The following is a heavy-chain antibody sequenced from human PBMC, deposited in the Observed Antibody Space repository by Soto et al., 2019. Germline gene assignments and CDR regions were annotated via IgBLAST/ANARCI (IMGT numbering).Heavy chain of an antibody. CDR3: AKSPARDYVFWSGYPGAVDYGMDV. Sequence: GGSLRLSCAASGFMFNNYAMSWVRQAPGKGLEWVSAISGSGYSPYYADSVKGRFTISRDNSWNTLFLQMNSLRAEDTAMYYCAKSPARDYVFWSGYPGAVDYGMDVWGQGTTVTVSS. J-gene: IGHJ6*02. CDR1: GFMFNNYA. V-gene: IGHV3-23*01. CDR2: ISGSGYSP. D-gene: IGHD3-3*01.